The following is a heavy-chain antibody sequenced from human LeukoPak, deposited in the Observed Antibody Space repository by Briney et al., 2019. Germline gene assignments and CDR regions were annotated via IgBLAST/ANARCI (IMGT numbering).Heavy chain of an antibody. Sequence: GGSLRLSCATSGFTFSSYAMSWVRQAPGKGLEWVSAISGSGGSTYYADSVKGRFTISRDNSKNTLYLQMNSLRAEDTAVYYCANSRSGGTFDYWGQGTLVTVSS. V-gene: IGHV3-23*01. D-gene: IGHD2-15*01. CDR2: ISGSGGST. CDR3: ANSRSGGTFDY. J-gene: IGHJ4*02. CDR1: GFTFSSYA.